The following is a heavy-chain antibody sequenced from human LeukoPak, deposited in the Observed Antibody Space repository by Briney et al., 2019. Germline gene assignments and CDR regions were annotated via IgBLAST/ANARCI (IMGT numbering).Heavy chain of an antibody. D-gene: IGHD1-14*01. CDR2: ISGGGGST. CDR1: GFTFRSYS. J-gene: IGHJ6*02. CDR3: AKVSGGGLYYDGMDV. V-gene: IGHV3-23*01. Sequence: PGGSLRLSCAASGFTFRSYSMNWVRQAPGKGLEWVSVISGGGGSTNYADSVKGRFTISRDSSKNTLYLQMNSLRAEDTAVYYCAKVSGGGLYYDGMDVWGQGTTVTVSS.